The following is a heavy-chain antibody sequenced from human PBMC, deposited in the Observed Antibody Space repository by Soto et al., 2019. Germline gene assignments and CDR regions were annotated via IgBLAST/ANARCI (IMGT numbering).Heavy chain of an antibody. J-gene: IGHJ6*02. CDR1: GYTLTELS. CDR2: FDPEDGET. V-gene: IGHV1-24*01. Sequence: ASVKVSCKVSGYTLTELSMHWVRQAPGKGLEWMGGFDPEDGETIYAQKFQGRVTMTEDTSTDTAYMELSSLRSEDTAVYYCATAGYSSSWYEDRYYYGMDVWGQGTTVTVSS. D-gene: IGHD6-13*01. CDR3: ATAGYSSSWYEDRYYYGMDV.